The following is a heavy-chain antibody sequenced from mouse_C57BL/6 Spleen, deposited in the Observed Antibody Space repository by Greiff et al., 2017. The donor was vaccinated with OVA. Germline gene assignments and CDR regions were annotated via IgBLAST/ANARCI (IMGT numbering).Heavy chain of an antibody. Sequence: QVQLQQSGPELVKPGASVKISCKASGYAFSSSWMNWVKQRPGKGLEWIGRIYPGDGDTNYNGKFKGKATLTADKSSSTAYMQLSSLTSEDSAVYFCARFIYGSSYPYWYFDVWGTGTTVTVSS. J-gene: IGHJ1*03. V-gene: IGHV1-82*01. D-gene: IGHD1-1*01. CDR1: GYAFSSSW. CDR3: ARFIYGSSYPYWYFDV. CDR2: IYPGDGDT.